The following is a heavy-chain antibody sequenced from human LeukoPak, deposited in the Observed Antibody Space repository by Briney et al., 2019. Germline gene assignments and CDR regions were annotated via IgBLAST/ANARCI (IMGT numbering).Heavy chain of an antibody. Sequence: SETLSLTCTVSGGSITNNNYYWDWLRQPPGRGLEWIGEFYDSGTNHYNRSLKSRVTISANTSNNHFSMKLTSVTAADTAIYYCARHTRPEYSGYENAFDIWGQGTMVTVSS. CDR1: GGSITNNNYY. J-gene: IGHJ3*02. D-gene: IGHD5-12*01. V-gene: IGHV4-39*01. CDR2: FYDSGTN. CDR3: ARHTRPEYSGYENAFDI.